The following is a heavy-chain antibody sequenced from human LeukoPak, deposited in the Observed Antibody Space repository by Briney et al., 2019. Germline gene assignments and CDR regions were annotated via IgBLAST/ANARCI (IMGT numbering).Heavy chain of an antibody. CDR1: GGSISGYY. CDR3: ARQETYSSSWYTGGYFDY. CDR2: IYYSGST. D-gene: IGHD6-13*01. Sequence: SETLSLTCTVSGGSISGYYWSWIRQPPGKGLEWIGYIYYSGSTNYNPSLKSRVTISVDTSKNQFSLKLSSVTAADTAVYYCARQETYSSSWYTGGYFDYWGQGTLVTVSS. V-gene: IGHV4-59*08. J-gene: IGHJ4*02.